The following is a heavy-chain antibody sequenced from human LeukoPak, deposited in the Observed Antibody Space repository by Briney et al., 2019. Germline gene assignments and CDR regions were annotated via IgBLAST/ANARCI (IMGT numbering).Heavy chain of an antibody. Sequence: ASETLSLTCAVYGGSFSGYYWSWIRQPPGKGLEWIGEINHSGSTNYNPSPKSRVTISVDTSKNQFSLKLSSVTAADTAVYYCARYDFWSGPFDYWGQGTLVTVSS. CDR3: ARYDFWSGPFDY. J-gene: IGHJ4*02. D-gene: IGHD3-3*01. CDR1: GGSFSGYY. V-gene: IGHV4-34*01. CDR2: INHSGST.